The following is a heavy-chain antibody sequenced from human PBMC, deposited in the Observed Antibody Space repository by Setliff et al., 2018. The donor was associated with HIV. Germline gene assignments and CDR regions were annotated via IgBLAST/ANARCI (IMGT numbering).Heavy chain of an antibody. Sequence: KTSETLSLTCAVYNGSFSGYYWTWIRQPPGKGLEWIGEINDSGSTNYSPSLKSRVTISVDASKNQFSLKVSSVTAADTAVYYCARQSSGSPEYFQHWGQGTLVTVSS. D-gene: IGHD1-26*01. J-gene: IGHJ1*01. CDR2: INDSGST. CDR3: ARQSSGSPEYFQH. V-gene: IGHV4-34*01. CDR1: NGSFSGYY.